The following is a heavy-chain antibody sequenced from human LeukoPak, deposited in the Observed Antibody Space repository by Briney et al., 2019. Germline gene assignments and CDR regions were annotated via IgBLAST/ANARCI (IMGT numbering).Heavy chain of an antibody. Sequence: PGGSLRLSCVASGFPFSSYWMTWVRQAPGKGLEWVANIKQDGSKKSYVDSVKGRFTISRDSAMNSLYLQMNSLRAEDTAIYYCTRVGYIDEGIDYWGQGTLVTVSS. CDR2: IKQDGSKK. V-gene: IGHV3-7*04. CDR3: TRVGYIDEGIDY. CDR1: GFPFSSYW. D-gene: IGHD5-24*01. J-gene: IGHJ4*02.